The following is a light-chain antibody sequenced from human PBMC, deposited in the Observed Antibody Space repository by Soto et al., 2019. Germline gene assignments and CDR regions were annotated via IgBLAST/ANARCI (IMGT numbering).Light chain of an antibody. V-gene: IGLV2-14*01. CDR3: SSYTSSSTV. CDR1: SSDVGGYNY. J-gene: IGLJ2*01. Sequence: QSVLTQPASVSGSPGQSITISCTGTSSDVGGYNYVSWYQQHPGKAPKLMIYEVSNRPSGVSNRFSGSKSGNTASLTISGLQAEAEADYYCSSYTSSSTVFGGGTKLTVL. CDR2: EVS.